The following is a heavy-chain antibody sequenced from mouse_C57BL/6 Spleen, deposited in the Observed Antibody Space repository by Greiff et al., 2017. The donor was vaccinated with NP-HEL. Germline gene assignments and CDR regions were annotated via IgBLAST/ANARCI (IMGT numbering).Heavy chain of an antibody. J-gene: IGHJ3*01. CDR2: IYPGSGNT. V-gene: IGHV1-76*01. Sequence: VQLQQSGAELVRPGASVKLSCKASGYTFTDYYINWVKQRPGQGLEWIARIYPGSGNTYYNEKFKGKATLTAEKSSSTAYMQLSSLTSEDSAVYVCARGGYSNPFAYWGQGTLVTVSA. CDR3: ARGGYSNPFAY. D-gene: IGHD2-5*01. CDR1: GYTFTDYY.